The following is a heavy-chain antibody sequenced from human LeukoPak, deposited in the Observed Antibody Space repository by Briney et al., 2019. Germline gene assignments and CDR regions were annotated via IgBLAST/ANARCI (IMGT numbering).Heavy chain of an antibody. V-gene: IGHV3-9*01. Sequence: GGSLRLSCAASGFTFDDYAMHWVRPAPGKGLEWVSGIIWNSGSIGYADSVKGRFTISRDNAKNSLYLQMNSLRAEDTALYYCAKDISVGATPYYFDYWGQGTLVTVSS. J-gene: IGHJ4*02. CDR1: GFTFDDYA. D-gene: IGHD1-26*01. CDR2: IIWNSGSI. CDR3: AKDISVGATPYYFDY.